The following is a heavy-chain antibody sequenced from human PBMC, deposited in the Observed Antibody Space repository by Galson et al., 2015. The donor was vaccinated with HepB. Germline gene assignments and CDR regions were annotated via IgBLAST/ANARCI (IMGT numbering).Heavy chain of an antibody. CDR2: IRTKTEGGTT. CDR3: TTVAHSYAGSGYYYRLYYFDY. J-gene: IGHJ4*02. Sequence: SLRLSCAASGVNFRNAWMNWVRQAPGKGLEWVGLIRTKTEGGTTDYAAPVKGRFTISRDDSKNTLYLQMNGLKTEDTAVYYCTTVAHSYAGSGYYYRLYYFDYWGQGTLVTVSS. V-gene: IGHV3-15*07. CDR1: GVNFRNAW. D-gene: IGHD3-22*01.